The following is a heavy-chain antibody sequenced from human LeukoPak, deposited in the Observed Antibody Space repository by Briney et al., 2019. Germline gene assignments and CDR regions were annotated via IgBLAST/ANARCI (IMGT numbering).Heavy chain of an antibody. V-gene: IGHV3-21*01. CDR1: GFTFSSYS. D-gene: IGHD3-22*01. J-gene: IGHJ6*03. Sequence: GGSLRLSCAASGFTFSSYSMNWVRQAPGKGLEWVSSISSSSSYIYYADSVKGRFTISRDNAKNSLYLQMNSLRAEDTAVYYCARDLLGYNYHYMDVWGKGTTVTVSS. CDR2: ISSSSSYI. CDR3: ARDLLGYNYHYMDV.